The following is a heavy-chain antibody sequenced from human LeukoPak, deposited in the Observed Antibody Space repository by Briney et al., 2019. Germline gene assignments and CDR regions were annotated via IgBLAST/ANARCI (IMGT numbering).Heavy chain of an antibody. J-gene: IGHJ1*01. Sequence: GGSLRLSCAASGFTFSSYAMSWVRQAPGKGLEWVSAISGSGGSTYYADSVKGRFTISRDNSKNTLYLQMNSLRAEDTAVYYCAKDVPYSSPRVPGYFQHWGQAPWSPSPQ. CDR1: GFTFSSYA. D-gene: IGHD6-13*01. CDR3: AKDVPYSSPRVPGYFQH. CDR2: ISGSGGST. V-gene: IGHV3-23*01.